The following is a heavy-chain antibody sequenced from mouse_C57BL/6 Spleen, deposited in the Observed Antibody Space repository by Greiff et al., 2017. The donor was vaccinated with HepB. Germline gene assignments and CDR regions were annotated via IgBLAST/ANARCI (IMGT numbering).Heavy chain of an antibody. D-gene: IGHD2-4*01. V-gene: IGHV1-64*01. J-gene: IGHJ4*01. CDR2: IHPNSGST. Sequence: QVQLQQPGAELVKPGASVKLSCKASGYTFTSYWMHWVKQRPGQGLEWIGMIHPNSGSTNYNEKFKSKATLTVDKSSSTAYMQLSSLTSEDSAVYYCARPYDYDLDYYAMDYWGQGTSVTVSS. CDR1: GYTFTSYW. CDR3: ARPYDYDLDYYAMDY.